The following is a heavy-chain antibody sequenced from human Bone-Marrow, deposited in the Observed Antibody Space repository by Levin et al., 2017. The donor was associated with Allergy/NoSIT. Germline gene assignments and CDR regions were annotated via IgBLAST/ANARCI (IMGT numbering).Heavy chain of an antibody. CDR1: GGSLSSTNW. V-gene: IGHV4-4*02. CDR3: ARAKSGRRVDAFDI. J-gene: IGHJ3*02. CDR2: IFPTGGT. Sequence: RSQTLSLTCAVSGGSLSSTNWWSWLRQSPGKGLEWIGEIFPTGGTNTNPSLKSRVTILLDKSKNKFSLNLTSVTAADAALYYCARAKSGRRVDAFDIWGQGTMVTVS. D-gene: IGHD3-10*01.